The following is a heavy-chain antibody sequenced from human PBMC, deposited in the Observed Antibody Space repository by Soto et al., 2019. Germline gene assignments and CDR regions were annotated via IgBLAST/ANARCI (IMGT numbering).Heavy chain of an antibody. CDR2: LYYSGDT. CDR3: ARLRYSSGWPVFDY. V-gene: IGHV4-59*08. Sequence: PSETLSLTCTVSGTSVSASYWSWIRQPPGKGLEWIGYLYYSGDTNNNPSLKSRVTISGDTSRNHFSLRLSAVTAADSAVYYCARLRYSSGWPVFDYWGQGTLVTVSS. D-gene: IGHD6-19*01. CDR1: GTSVSASY. J-gene: IGHJ4*02.